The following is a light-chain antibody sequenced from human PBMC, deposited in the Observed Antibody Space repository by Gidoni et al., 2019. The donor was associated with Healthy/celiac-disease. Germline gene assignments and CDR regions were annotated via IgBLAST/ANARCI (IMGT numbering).Light chain of an antibody. CDR3: HQYYSTPT. V-gene: IGKV4-1*01. J-gene: IGKJ1*01. CDR1: QSVLYSSNNKNY. CDR2: WAS. Sequence: DIVMTQTPDSLAVSLGERATINCKSSQSVLYSSNNKNYLAWYQQKPGQPPKLLIYWASTRESGVPDRFSGSGSGTDFTLTISSLQADDVAVYYCHQYYSTPTFGQGTKVEIK.